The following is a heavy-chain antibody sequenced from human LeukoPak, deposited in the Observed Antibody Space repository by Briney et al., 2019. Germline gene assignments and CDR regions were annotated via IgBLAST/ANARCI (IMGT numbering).Heavy chain of an antibody. V-gene: IGHV1-18*01. CDR1: GYSLTTYG. CDR3: ARLIEYRTSSRVFDI. J-gene: IGHJ3*02. D-gene: IGHD6-6*01. CDR2: ITTYNGNT. Sequence: ASVKVSCKASGYSLTTYGITWVRQAPGQGLEWMGWITTYNGNTNYARKLQGRVTMTTDTSTNTAYMELGSLRPDDTAVYYCARLIEYRTSSRVFDIWGQRTMVTVSS.